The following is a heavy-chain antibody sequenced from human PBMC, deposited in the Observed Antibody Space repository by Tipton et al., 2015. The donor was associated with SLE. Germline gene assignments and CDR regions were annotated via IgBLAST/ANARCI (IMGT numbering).Heavy chain of an antibody. D-gene: IGHD2-2*02. CDR3: ARDGYTHTWHYLDS. CDR2: IGYDGTNR. Sequence: SLRLSCAASGFNFSTYALHWVRQAPGKGLEWVAVIGYDGTNRHYVDSVKGRFTISRDNSRNTLLLQMTSLRPEDTAVYFCARDGYTHTWHYLDSWGQGTLVTVSS. CDR1: GFNFSTYA. V-gene: IGHV3-30*01. J-gene: IGHJ4*02.